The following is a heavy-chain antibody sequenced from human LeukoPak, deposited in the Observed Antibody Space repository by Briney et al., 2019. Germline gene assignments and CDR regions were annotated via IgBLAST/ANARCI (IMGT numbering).Heavy chain of an antibody. CDR1: GFTFSSYA. J-gene: IGHJ4*02. D-gene: IGHD4-17*01. Sequence: PGRSLRLSCAASGFTFSSYAMHWVRQAPGKGLEWVAVISYDGSNKYYADSVKGRFTISRDNSKNTLYLQMNSLRAEDTAVYYCASPDDYGDNLYYFGYWGQGTLVTVSS. V-gene: IGHV3-30*04. CDR3: ASPDDYGDNLYYFGY. CDR2: ISYDGSNK.